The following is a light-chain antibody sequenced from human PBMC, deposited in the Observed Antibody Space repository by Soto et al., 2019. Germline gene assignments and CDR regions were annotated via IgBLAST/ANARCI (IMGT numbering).Light chain of an antibody. Sequence: DIQMTHSPPPPSASVAARVTLTRQSSEHINNYLNWYQQIPGKAPKLLIYDASNLGAGAPSRFSGSGSGTAFTFAISGLQPDDVATYYCQQYDSLPLTFGGGTKVDIK. V-gene: IGKV1-33*01. CDR2: DAS. CDR1: EHINNY. J-gene: IGKJ4*01. CDR3: QQYDSLPLT.